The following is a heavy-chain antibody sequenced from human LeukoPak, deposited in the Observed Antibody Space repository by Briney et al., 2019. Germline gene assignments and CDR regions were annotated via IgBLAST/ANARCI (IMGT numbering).Heavy chain of an antibody. CDR1: GYTFTTSW. J-gene: IGHJ5*02. D-gene: IGHD2-15*01. CDR2: IYAGNSDT. V-gene: IGHV5-51*01. CDR3: ANSFLEGFDP. Sequence: GESLKISCQGFGYTFTTSWIGWVRQLPGKGLEWMAIIYAGNSDTRYSPSFQGQVTISADKSINTAYLQWSSLKASDTAMYYCANSFLEGFDPWGQGTLVTVSS.